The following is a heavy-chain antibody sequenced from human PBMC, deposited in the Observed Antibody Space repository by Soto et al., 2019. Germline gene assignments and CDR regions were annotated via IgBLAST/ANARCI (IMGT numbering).Heavy chain of an antibody. D-gene: IGHD6-13*01. Sequence: GGSLRLSCAASGFTFDDYAMHWVRQAPGKGLEWVSGISWNSGSIGYADSVKGRFTISRDNAKNSLYLQMNSLRAEDTALYYCAKDGPSLSSSWYDAFDIWGQGTMVTVSS. J-gene: IGHJ3*02. CDR1: GFTFDDYA. CDR3: AKDGPSLSSSWYDAFDI. V-gene: IGHV3-9*01. CDR2: ISWNSGSI.